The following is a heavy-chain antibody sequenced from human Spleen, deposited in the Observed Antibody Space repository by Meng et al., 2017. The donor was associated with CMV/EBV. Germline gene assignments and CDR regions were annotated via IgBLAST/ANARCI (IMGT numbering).Heavy chain of an antibody. CDR3: ARIREGYNYFDY. Sequence: ASVKVSCKASGYTFIGYYMHWVRQAPGQGLEWMGWINPNSGGTNYAQKFQGRVTMTRDTSISTAYMELSRLRSDDTAVYYCARIREGYNYFDYWGQGTQVTVSS. D-gene: IGHD5-24*01. CDR1: GYTFIGYY. CDR2: INPNSGGT. V-gene: IGHV1-2*02. J-gene: IGHJ4*02.